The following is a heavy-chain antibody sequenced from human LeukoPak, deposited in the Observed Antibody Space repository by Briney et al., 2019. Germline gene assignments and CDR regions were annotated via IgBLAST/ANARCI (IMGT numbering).Heavy chain of an antibody. J-gene: IGHJ4*02. Sequence: GESLKISCKASRYSFTSYWIGWVRQMPGKGLEWMVIIHSGDSHTKYSPSFHGRVTISVDISISTAYLHWSSLEASDTAMYYCASAQNGDYVWDYWGQGTLVTVSS. CDR2: IHSGDSHT. CDR3: ASAQNGDYVWDY. D-gene: IGHD4-17*01. CDR1: RYSFTSYW. V-gene: IGHV5-51*01.